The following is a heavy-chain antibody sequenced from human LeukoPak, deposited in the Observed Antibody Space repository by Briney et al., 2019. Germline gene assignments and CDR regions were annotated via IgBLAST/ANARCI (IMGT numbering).Heavy chain of an antibody. D-gene: IGHD2-2*01. CDR2: IYYSGST. J-gene: IGHJ3*01. CDR1: GGSISYYY. V-gene: IGHV4-59*01. CDR3: ARVSCSSTSCPRRDALDV. Sequence: SETLSLTCTVSGGSISYYYWSWIRQPPGKGLEWIGYIYYSGSTNYNPSLKSRVAISVDTSKNQFSLNLTSVTTADTAVYYCARVSCSSTSCPRRDALDVWGQGTMVTVSS.